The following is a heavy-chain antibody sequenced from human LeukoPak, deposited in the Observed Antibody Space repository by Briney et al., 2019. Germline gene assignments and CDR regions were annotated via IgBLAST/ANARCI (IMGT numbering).Heavy chain of an antibody. D-gene: IGHD3-10*01. CDR1: GGSISSYY. J-gene: IGHJ6*03. Sequence: SETLSLTCTVSGGSISSYYWSWIRQPPGKGLEWIGYIYYSGSTNYNPSLKSRVTISVDTSKNQFSLKLSSVTAADTAVYYCARVAGGYGSGSSHYYYYYMDVWGKGTTVTVSS. CDR2: IYYSGST. V-gene: IGHV4-59*01. CDR3: ARVAGGYGSGSSHYYYYYMDV.